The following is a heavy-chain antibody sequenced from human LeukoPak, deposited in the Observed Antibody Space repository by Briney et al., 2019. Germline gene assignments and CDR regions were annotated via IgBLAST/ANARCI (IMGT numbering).Heavy chain of an antibody. CDR1: GFTFSNYA. Sequence: GGSLRLSCAASGFTFSNYAMSWVRQVPGKGLEWVSAISASGGSSYYADSVKGRFTISRDNSKSTLYLQMNSMRAEDTAVYYCALQTNFDYWGQGTLVTVSS. CDR2: ISASGGSS. CDR3: ALQTNFDY. V-gene: IGHV3-23*01. J-gene: IGHJ4*02.